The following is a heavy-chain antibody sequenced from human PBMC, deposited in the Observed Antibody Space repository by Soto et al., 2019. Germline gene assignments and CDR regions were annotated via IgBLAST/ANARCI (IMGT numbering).Heavy chain of an antibody. D-gene: IGHD3-3*02. Sequence: SETLSLTCTVSGDSIISSDFYWGWVRQPPGKGLEWIGSIFYLGSSYYNPSLKSRVTMSVDTSKNQFSLRLRTVTAADTALYFCAKHSLALRKNNWFDPWGQGIMVTVSS. CDR2: IFYLGSS. J-gene: IGHJ5*02. CDR1: GDSIISSDFY. CDR3: AKHSLALRKNNWFDP. V-gene: IGHV4-39*01.